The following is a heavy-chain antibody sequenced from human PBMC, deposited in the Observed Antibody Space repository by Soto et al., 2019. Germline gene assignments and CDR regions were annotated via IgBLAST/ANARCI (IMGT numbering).Heavy chain of an antibody. CDR2: IWYDGSNK. CDR1: GFTFSSYG. Sequence: QVQLVESGGGVVQPGRSLRLSCAASGFTFSSYGMHWVRQSPGKGLEWVAVIWYDGSNKYYADSVKGRFTISRDNSKNTLYLQMNSLRAEDTAVYYCERDPGWYWFDPWGQGTLVTVSS. CDR3: ERDPGWYWFDP. D-gene: IGHD6-19*01. J-gene: IGHJ5*02. V-gene: IGHV3-33*01.